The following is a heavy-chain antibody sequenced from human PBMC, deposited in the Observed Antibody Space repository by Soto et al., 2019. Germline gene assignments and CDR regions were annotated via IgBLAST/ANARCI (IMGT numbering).Heavy chain of an antibody. CDR1: GFTFSSYA. J-gene: IGHJ4*02. CDR3: AGYSSSWPACDY. CDR2: ISGSGGST. D-gene: IGHD6-13*01. Sequence: VQLLESGGGLVQPGGSLRLSCAASGFTFSSYAMSWVRQAPGKGLEWVSAISGSGGSTYYADSVKGRFTISRDNSKNTLYLQMNSLRAEDTAVYYCAGYSSSWPACDYWGQGTLVTVSS. V-gene: IGHV3-23*01.